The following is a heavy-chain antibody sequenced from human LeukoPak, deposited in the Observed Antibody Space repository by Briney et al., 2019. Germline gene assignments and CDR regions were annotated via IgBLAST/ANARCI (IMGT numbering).Heavy chain of an antibody. CDR2: ISGSGGST. Sequence: GGSLRLSCAASGFTFSSYAMSWVRQAPGKGLEWVSAISGSGGSTYYADSVKGRFTISRDNSNNTLYLQMNSLRAEDTAVYYCAKDRGVRGVNWFDPWGQGTLVTVSS. J-gene: IGHJ5*02. CDR3: AKDRGVRGVNWFDP. V-gene: IGHV3-23*01. D-gene: IGHD3-10*01. CDR1: GFTFSSYA.